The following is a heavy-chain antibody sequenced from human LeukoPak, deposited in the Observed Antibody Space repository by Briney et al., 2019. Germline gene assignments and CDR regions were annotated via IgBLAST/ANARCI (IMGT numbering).Heavy chain of an antibody. CDR2: ISGSGGST. CDR3: AKDLGCSGGSCDY. Sequence: GGSLRLSCAASGSTFSSYAMSWVRQAPGKGLEWVSAISGSGGSTYYADSVKGRFTISRDNSKNTLYLRMNSLRAEDTAVYYCAKDLGCSGGSCDYWGQGTLVTVSS. CDR1: GSTFSSYA. V-gene: IGHV3-23*01. J-gene: IGHJ4*02. D-gene: IGHD2-15*01.